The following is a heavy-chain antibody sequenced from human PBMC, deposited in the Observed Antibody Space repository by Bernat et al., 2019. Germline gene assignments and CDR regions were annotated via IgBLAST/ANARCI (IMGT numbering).Heavy chain of an antibody. D-gene: IGHD1-1*01. CDR1: GFSLSTRGVG. Sequence: QITLKESGPTVVKPTQTLTLTCTFSGFSLSTRGVGVGWIRQPPGKALEWLALIYWDDDKRYSPSLKSRLTITKYTSTNQVVLTMTNVDPEDTATYNCAHRLSLMSSYNYGRFDYWGQGTLVAGSS. CDR2: IYWDDDK. V-gene: IGHV2-5*02. J-gene: IGHJ4*02. CDR3: AHRLSLMSSYNYGRFDY.